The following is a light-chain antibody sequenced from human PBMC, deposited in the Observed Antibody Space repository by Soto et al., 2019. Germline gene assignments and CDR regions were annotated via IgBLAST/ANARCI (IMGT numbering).Light chain of an antibody. V-gene: IGKV4-1*01. CDR3: HQYHNFPRT. CDR1: QSVLFTSNNKNY. J-gene: IGKJ1*01. CDR2: KSS. Sequence: DIVMTQSPDSLAVSLGERATINCESSQSVLFTSNNKNYLAWYQQKPGQAPNLLIYKSSTLESGVPSRFSGSGSGTEFTLTVSSLQPDDFATYYCHQYHNFPRTFGQGTKVDIK.